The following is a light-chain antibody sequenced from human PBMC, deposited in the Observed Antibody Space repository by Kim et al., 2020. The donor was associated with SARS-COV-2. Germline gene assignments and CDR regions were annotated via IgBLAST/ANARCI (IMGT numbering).Light chain of an antibody. CDR3: QAWDSSTGEVV. V-gene: IGLV3-1*01. Sequence: PGQTASITCSGDKLGDKYACWYQQKPGQSPVLVIYQDSKRPSGIPERFSGSNSGNTATLTISGTQAMDEADYYCQAWDSSTGEVVFGGGTKLTVL. CDR1: KLGDKY. CDR2: QDS. J-gene: IGLJ2*01.